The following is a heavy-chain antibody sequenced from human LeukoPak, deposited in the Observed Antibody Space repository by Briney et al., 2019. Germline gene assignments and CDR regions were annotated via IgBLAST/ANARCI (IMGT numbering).Heavy chain of an antibody. D-gene: IGHD1-26*01. V-gene: IGHV3-11*04. CDR3: ARDPYSGNYGNYYYYYMDV. CDR1: GFTFSDYY. J-gene: IGHJ6*03. CDR2: VSSGSSTI. Sequence: GGSLRLSCAASGFTFSDYYMSWIRQAPGKALEWVSYVSSGSSTIYYADSVKGRFTVSRDNGKRSLYLRMNSLRAEDTAMYYCARDPYSGNYGNYYYYYMDVWGKGTTVTISS.